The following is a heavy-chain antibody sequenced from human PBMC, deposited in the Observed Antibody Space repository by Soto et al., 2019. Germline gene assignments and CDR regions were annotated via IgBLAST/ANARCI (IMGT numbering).Heavy chain of an antibody. CDR3: AASTGIAAADTRWFDP. J-gene: IGHJ5*02. CDR1: GYSFTSYW. D-gene: IGHD6-13*01. CDR2: IYPGDSDT. Sequence: GESLKISCKGSGYSFTSYWIGWVRQMPGKGLEWMGIIYPGDSDTRYSPSFQGQVTISADKSISTAYLQWSSLKASDTAMYYCAASTGIAAADTRWFDPWGQGTLVTVSS. V-gene: IGHV5-51*01.